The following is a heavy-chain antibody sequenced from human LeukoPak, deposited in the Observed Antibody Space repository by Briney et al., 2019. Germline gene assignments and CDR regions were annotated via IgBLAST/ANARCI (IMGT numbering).Heavy chain of an antibody. V-gene: IGHV4-4*07. D-gene: IGHD6-19*01. CDR3: AGGSSGWHYGMDV. J-gene: IGHJ6*02. Sequence: SETLSLTCSVSGGSISSYYGSWIRQPAGKGLEWIGRIYTSGSTNYNPSLKSRVTMSVDTSKNQFSLKLSSVTAADTAVYYCAGGSSGWHYGMDVWGQGTTVTVSS. CDR2: IYTSGST. CDR1: GGSISSYY.